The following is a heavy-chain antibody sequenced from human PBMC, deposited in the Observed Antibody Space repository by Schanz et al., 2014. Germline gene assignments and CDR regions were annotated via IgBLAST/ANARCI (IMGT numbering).Heavy chain of an antibody. Sequence: QVQLVQSGAEVKKPGSSVKVSCKASGGTFSSYSISWVRQAPGQGLEWMGRIIPILGIANYAQKFQGRVTNTADKSTSTAYMDLSSLRPEDTAVYYCARSNYYDNSDYYNSFDYWGRGTLVTVSS. J-gene: IGHJ2*01. CDR1: GGTFSSYS. CDR2: IIPILGIA. V-gene: IGHV1-69*02. D-gene: IGHD3-22*01. CDR3: ARSNYYDNSDYYNSFDY.